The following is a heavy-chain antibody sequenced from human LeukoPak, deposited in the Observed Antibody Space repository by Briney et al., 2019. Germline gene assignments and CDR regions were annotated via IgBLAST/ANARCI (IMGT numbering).Heavy chain of an antibody. V-gene: IGHV3-23*01. D-gene: IGHD3-10*01. Sequence: PGGSLRLSCAASGFSFDAYAMSWVRQAPRKGLEWVSSISETGRTTSYTDSVKGRFTISRDKSKSTLHLQMNRLRAEDTALYYCAKDHDNTDFYYYFDSWGQGTLVTVSS. CDR1: GFSFDAYA. CDR3: AKDHDNTDFYYYFDS. CDR2: ISETGRTT. J-gene: IGHJ4*02.